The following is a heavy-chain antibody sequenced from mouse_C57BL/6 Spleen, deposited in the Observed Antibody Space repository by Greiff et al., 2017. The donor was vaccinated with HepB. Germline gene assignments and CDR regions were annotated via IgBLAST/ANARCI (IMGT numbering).Heavy chain of an antibody. CDR2: ISDGGSYT. V-gene: IGHV5-4*01. CDR1: GFTFSSYA. Sequence: EVQLVESGGGLVKPGGSLKLSCAASGFTFSSYAMSWVRQTPEKRLEWVATISDGGSYTYYPDNVKGRFTISRDNAKNNLYLQMSHLKSEDTAMYYCARDYGNYDHWYFDVWGTGTTVTVSS. CDR3: ARDYGNYDHWYFDV. D-gene: IGHD2-1*01. J-gene: IGHJ1*03.